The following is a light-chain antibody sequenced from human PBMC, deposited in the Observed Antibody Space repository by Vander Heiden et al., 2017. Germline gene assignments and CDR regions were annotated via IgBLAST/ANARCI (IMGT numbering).Light chain of an antibody. CDR3: QQNYKWHPYT. J-gene: IGKJ2*01. CDR2: GAS. Sequence: TLSVSPGERATLSCRASQSVSSNLAWYQQKPGQAPRLLIYGASTRATGIPARSSASGYGTEFTLTISSRQSEDFAVYYCQQNYKWHPYTFGQGTKLEIK. CDR1: QSVSSN. V-gene: IGKV3-15*01.